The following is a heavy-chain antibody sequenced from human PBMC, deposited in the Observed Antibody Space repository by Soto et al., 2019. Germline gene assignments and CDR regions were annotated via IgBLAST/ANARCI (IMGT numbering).Heavy chain of an antibody. CDR1: GGSFSGYY. CDR2: INHSGST. CDR3: ARSSGSYRIISNWFDP. V-gene: IGHV4-34*01. J-gene: IGHJ6*04. D-gene: IGHD3-10*01. Sequence: SETLSLTCAVYGGSFSGYYWSWIRQPPGKGLEWIGEINHSGSTNYNPSLKSRVTISVDTSKNQFSLKLSSVTAADTAVYYCARSSGSYRIISNWFDPWGKGTTVTVSS.